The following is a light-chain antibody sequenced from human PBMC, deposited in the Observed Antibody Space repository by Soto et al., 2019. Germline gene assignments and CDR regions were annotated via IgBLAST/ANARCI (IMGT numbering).Light chain of an antibody. V-gene: IGLV2-11*01. CDR2: DAT. Sequence: QSALTQPRSVSVSPGQSVTISCTGASGNIGAYNFVSWYQLHPDKAPKVIIYDATKRPSGVPDGFSGSKSGNTASLTISGLQAEDEADYYCCSYAGGYTFVFGNGTKVTVL. CDR3: CSYAGGYTFV. J-gene: IGLJ1*01. CDR1: SGNIGAYNF.